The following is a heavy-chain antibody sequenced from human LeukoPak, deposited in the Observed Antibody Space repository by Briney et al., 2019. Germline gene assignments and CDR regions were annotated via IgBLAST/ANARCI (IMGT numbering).Heavy chain of an antibody. J-gene: IGHJ3*02. Sequence: GGSLRLSCAVSGFTFSRFGMNWVRQAPGKGLEWVSVIRSDGSTNHADSVKGRFTISRDNSKNTLYLQMNNLRAEDTAMYYCAREMYSGMYNDAFDIWGQGTKVTVS. CDR2: IRSDGST. CDR1: GFTFSRFG. D-gene: IGHD1-26*01. V-gene: IGHV3-53*01. CDR3: AREMYSGMYNDAFDI.